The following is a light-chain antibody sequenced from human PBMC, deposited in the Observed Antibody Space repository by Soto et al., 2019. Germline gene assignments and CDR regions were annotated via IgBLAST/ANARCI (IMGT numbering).Light chain of an antibody. J-gene: IGKJ3*01. V-gene: IGKV3-15*01. CDR2: GAS. CDR3: QQYNSWPVT. Sequence: EIVLTQSPATLSVSPGETATLSCRASQSIFGNLDWYQQRPGQTPRLLIQGASTRATGIPARFSGSGSGTEFTLTISSLQSEDSAVYYCQQYNSWPVTFGPGTKVDMK. CDR1: QSIFGN.